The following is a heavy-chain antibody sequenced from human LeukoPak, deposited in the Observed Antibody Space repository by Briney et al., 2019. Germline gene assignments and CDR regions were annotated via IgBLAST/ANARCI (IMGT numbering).Heavy chain of an antibody. CDR2: IYPSGNT. V-gene: IGHV4-30-2*01. D-gene: IGHD2-8*01. Sequence: KPSETLSLTCAVSGASISSGGSSWSWIRQPPGKGLEWIGYIYPSGNTYYNPSLKSRVTISLDKSKNQFSPNLTSVTAADTAVYYCARVRSSNGDSYYFDYWGQGALVTVSS. CDR1: GASISSGGSS. J-gene: IGHJ4*02. CDR3: ARVRSSNGDSYYFDY.